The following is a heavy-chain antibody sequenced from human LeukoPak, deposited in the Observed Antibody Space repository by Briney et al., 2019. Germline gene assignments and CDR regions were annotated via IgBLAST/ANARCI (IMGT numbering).Heavy chain of an antibody. V-gene: IGHV4-59*01. D-gene: IGHD7-27*01. J-gene: IGHJ5*02. CDR1: GGSISSYY. CDR2: IYYSGST. CDR3: ASGEMFDP. Sequence: SETLSLTCTVSGGSISSYYWSWIRQPPGKGLEWIGYIYYSGSTNYNPSLKSRVTISVDTSKNQFSLKLSSVTAADTAVYYCASGEMFDPWGQGTLVTVSS.